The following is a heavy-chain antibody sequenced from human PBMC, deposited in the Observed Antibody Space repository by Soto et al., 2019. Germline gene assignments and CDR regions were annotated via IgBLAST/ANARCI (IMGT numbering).Heavy chain of an antibody. V-gene: IGHV4-30-2*01. D-gene: IGHD3-3*01. CDR2: IYQSGRT. CDR3: AREMTIFGVAPGGGVDV. Sequence: SETLSLTCAVSGGSINTFDFSWSWIRQPPGRGLEWIGSIYQSGRTYYIPSLKSRVTMSLEKSKNQFSLKINSVVAADTAIYYCAREMTIFGVAPGGGVDVWGQGTTVTVSS. J-gene: IGHJ6*02. CDR1: GGSINTFDFS.